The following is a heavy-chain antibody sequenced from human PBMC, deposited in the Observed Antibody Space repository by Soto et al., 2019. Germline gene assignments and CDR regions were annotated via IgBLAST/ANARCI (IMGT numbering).Heavy chain of an antibody. CDR2: INAGNGNT. D-gene: IGHD6-13*01. Sequence: GASVTVSCKASGYTFTSYAMHWVRQAPGQRLEWMGWINAGNGNTKYSQKFQGRVTITRDTSASTAYMELSSLRSEDTAVYYCARQQLVGYYFDYWGQGTLVTVS. CDR1: GYTFTSYA. V-gene: IGHV1-3*01. CDR3: ARQQLVGYYFDY. J-gene: IGHJ4*02.